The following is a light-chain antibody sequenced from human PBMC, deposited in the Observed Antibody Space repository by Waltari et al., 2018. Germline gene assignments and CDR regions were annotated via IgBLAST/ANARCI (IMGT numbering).Light chain of an antibody. CDR3: QQYYSFPLT. CDR2: WAS. V-gene: IGKV4-1*01. Sequence: DIVMTQSLDSLAVSLGESAPINCKSSQSVLYSSNNKNFLAWYQLRPGQPPRLLIHWASTRESGVPDRFDGSGSGTDFTLTISSLQAEDVALYFCQQYYSFPLTFGGGTKVEIK. CDR1: QSVLYSSNNKNF. J-gene: IGKJ4*01.